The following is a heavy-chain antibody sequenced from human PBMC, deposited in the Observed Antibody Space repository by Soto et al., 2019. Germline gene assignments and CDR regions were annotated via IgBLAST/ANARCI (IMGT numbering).Heavy chain of an antibody. Sequence: ASVKVSCKASGYTFTSYYMHWVRQAPGQGLEWMGIINPSGGSTSYAQKFQGRVTMTRDTSTSTVYMELSSLRSEATAVYYCARRGENTYYDILTGYSPLDYWGQGTLVTVSS. CDR2: INPSGGST. CDR3: ARRGENTYYDILTGYSPLDY. CDR1: GYTFTSYY. D-gene: IGHD3-9*01. V-gene: IGHV1-46*01. J-gene: IGHJ4*02.